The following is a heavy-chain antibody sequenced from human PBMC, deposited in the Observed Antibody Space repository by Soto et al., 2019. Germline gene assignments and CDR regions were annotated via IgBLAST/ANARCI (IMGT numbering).Heavy chain of an antibody. CDR3: ARDWGAPGRGSALGYYYHFGMDV. CDR2: INEDGSEA. D-gene: IGHD3-16*01. Sequence: EVQLVESGGGLVQPGGSLRLSCAASGFTFSTHWMNWVRQAPGKGLEWVANINEDGSEAYYVDSVKGRFTISRDNAKNSLYLDMNSLRGEDTAVYYCARDWGAPGRGSALGYYYHFGMDVWGQGTTVTVPS. CDR1: GFTFSTHW. J-gene: IGHJ6*02. V-gene: IGHV3-7*05.